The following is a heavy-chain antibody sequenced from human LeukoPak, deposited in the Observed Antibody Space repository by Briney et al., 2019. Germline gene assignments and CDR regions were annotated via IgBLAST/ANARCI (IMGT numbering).Heavy chain of an antibody. Sequence: PSETLSLTCAVYGGSFSGYYWSWIRQPPGKGLEWIGEINHSGSTNYNPSLKSRVTISVDPSKNQFSRKLSSVTAADTAVYYCARGPTKGVDNWFDPWGQGTLVTVSS. V-gene: IGHV4-34*01. D-gene: IGHD2-8*01. CDR2: INHSGST. CDR3: ARGPTKGVDNWFDP. J-gene: IGHJ5*02. CDR1: GGSFSGYY.